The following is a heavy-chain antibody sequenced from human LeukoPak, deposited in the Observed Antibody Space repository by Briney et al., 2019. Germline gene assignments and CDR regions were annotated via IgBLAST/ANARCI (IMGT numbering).Heavy chain of an antibody. J-gene: IGHJ4*02. Sequence: GGSLRLSCAASGFTFSSYNMNWLRQAPGKGLEWVSSISSSGNYIYYADSVKGRFTISRDNAKNSLYLQMNSLRAEDTAVFYCARGAYSSVFSFFDYWGQGTLVTVSS. D-gene: IGHD6-19*01. V-gene: IGHV3-21*01. CDR2: ISSSGNYI. CDR3: ARGAYSSVFSFFDY. CDR1: GFTFSSYN.